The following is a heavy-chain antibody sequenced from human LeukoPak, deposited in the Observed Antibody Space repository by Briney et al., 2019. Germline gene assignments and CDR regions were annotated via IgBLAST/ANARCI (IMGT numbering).Heavy chain of an antibody. CDR1: GGSISSGSYY. CDR3: ARAYSEYYDFWSGYQTSYYYYYYMDV. V-gene: IGHV4-61*02. CDR2: IYTSGST. D-gene: IGHD3-3*01. J-gene: IGHJ6*03. Sequence: PSETLSLTCTVSGGSISSGSYYWSWIRQPAGKGLEWIGRIYTSGSTNYNPSLKSRVTISVDTSKNQFSLKLSSVTAADTAVYYCARAYSEYYDFWSGYQTSYYYYYYMDVWGKGTTVTVSS.